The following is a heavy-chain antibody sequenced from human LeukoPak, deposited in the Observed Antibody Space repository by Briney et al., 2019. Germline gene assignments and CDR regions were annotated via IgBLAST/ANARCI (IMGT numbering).Heavy chain of an antibody. CDR2: FDPEDGET. CDR1: GYTLTELS. D-gene: IGHD2-2*01. Sequence: ASVKVSCKVSGYTLTELSMHWVRPAPGKGLEWMGGFDPEDGETIYAQKFQGRVTMTEDTSTDTAYMELSSLRSEDTAVYYCATVGVVVPAAIGALVYWGQGTLVTVSS. J-gene: IGHJ4*02. V-gene: IGHV1-24*01. CDR3: ATVGVVVPAAIGALVY.